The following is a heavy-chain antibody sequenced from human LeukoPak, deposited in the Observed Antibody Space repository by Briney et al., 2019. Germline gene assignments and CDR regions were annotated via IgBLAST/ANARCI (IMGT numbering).Heavy chain of an antibody. CDR2: IKNKANSYIT. Sequence: GGSLRLSCAASGFTFNDHFMDWVRQAPGKGLEWVGRIKNKANSYITQYAASMEGRFTISRDDSKNSLYLQMSSLKTEDTAMYYCASIRGTLGYWGQGTVVTVSS. CDR3: ASIRGTLGY. V-gene: IGHV3-72*01. CDR1: GFTFNDHF. J-gene: IGHJ4*02. D-gene: IGHD1-26*01.